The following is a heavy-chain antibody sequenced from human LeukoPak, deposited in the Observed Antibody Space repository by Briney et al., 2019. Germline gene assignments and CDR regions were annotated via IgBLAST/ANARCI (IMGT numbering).Heavy chain of an antibody. CDR1: GGSFSGYY. CDR3: ARGGLLTPGVPSSSWFFDY. J-gene: IGHJ4*02. V-gene: IGHV4-34*01. CDR2: INHSGST. Sequence: SETLSLTCAVYGGSFSGYYWSWIRQPPGKGLEWIGEINHSGSTNYNPSLKSRVTISVDTSKNQFSLKLSSVTAADTAVYYCARGGLLTPGVPSSSWFFDYWGQGTLVTVSS. D-gene: IGHD6-13*01.